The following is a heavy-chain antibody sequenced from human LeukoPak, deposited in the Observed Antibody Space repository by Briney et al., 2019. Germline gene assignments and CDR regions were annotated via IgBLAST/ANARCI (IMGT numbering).Heavy chain of an antibody. CDR3: ARVEPDCSSTSCYRTYWYFDL. CDR1: GGSISSYY. J-gene: IGHJ2*01. CDR2: IYTSGST. Sequence: PSETLSLTCTVSGGSISSYYWSWIQQPAGKGLEWIGRIYTSGSTNYNPSLKSRVTMSVDTSKNQFSLKLSSVTAADTAVYYCARVEPDCSSTSCYRTYWYFDLWGRGTLVTVSS. V-gene: IGHV4-4*07. D-gene: IGHD2-2*02.